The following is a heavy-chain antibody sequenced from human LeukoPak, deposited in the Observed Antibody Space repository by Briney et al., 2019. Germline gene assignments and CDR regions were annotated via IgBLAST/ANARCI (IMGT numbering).Heavy chain of an antibody. CDR3: AKWMVGVVVPAAKGKGAFDI. CDR2: IRYDGSNK. J-gene: IGHJ3*02. D-gene: IGHD2-2*01. CDR1: GFSFSNYD. Sequence: PGGSLRLSCAASGFSFSNYDIHWVRQAPGKGLEWVAFIRYDGSNKYYADSVKGRFTISRDNSKNTLYLQMNSLRAEDTAVYYCAKWMVGVVVPAAKGKGAFDIWGQGTMVTVSS. V-gene: IGHV3-30*02.